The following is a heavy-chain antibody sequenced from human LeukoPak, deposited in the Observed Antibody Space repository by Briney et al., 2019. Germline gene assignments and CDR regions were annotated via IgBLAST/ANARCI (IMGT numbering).Heavy chain of an antibody. J-gene: IGHJ4*02. V-gene: IGHV5-51*01. CDR1: GYSFSNYW. CDR3: ARHEGGGWCIDY. D-gene: IGHD6-19*01. Sequence: KNGESLKISCMGSGYSFSNYWIGWVRQMPGKGLEWMGIIYPDESNIRYSPSFQGQVTISVDKSISTAYLQWSSLKATDTAIYYCARHEGGGWCIDYWGQGTLVTVSS. CDR2: IYPDESNI.